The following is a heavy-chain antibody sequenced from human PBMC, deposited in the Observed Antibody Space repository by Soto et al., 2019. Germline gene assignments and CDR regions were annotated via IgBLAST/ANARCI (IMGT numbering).Heavy chain of an antibody. Sequence: EVQLVESGGGLVQPGGSLKLSCATSGFTFSDSAIHWVRQASGKGLEWVGRIRSKANSYATAYTASVKGRFTISRDDSKNTAYLQMNSLKTEDTAVYYCTTGKGDSWGQGTLVTVSS. CDR1: GFTFSDSA. J-gene: IGHJ4*02. D-gene: IGHD3-22*01. CDR3: TTGKGDS. CDR2: IRSKANSYAT. V-gene: IGHV3-73*01.